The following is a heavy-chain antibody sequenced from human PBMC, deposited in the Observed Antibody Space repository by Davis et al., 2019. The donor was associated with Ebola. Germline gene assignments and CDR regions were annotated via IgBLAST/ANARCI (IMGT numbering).Heavy chain of an antibody. CDR3: ARYHVLMVYAISWFDP. V-gene: IGHV4-39*01. J-gene: IGHJ5*02. Sequence: SETLSLTCTVSGGSISSSSYYWGWIRQPPGKGLEWIGSIYYSGSTYSNPSLKSRVTISVDTSKNQFSLKLSSVTAADTAVYYCARYHVLMVYAISWFDPWGQGTLVTVSP. CDR2: IYYSGST. D-gene: IGHD2-8*01. CDR1: GGSISSSSYY.